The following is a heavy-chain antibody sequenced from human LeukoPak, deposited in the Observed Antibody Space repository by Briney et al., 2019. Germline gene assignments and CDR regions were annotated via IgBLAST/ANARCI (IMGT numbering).Heavy chain of an antibody. Sequence: SETLSLTCAVYGGSFSGYYWSWIRQPPGRGLEWIGEINHSGSTNYNPSLKSRVTISVDTSKNQFSLKLSSVTAADTAVYYCARGRANYYGSGSYDYWGQGTLVTVSS. CDR3: ARGRANYYGSGSYDY. V-gene: IGHV4-34*01. CDR2: INHSGST. CDR1: GGSFSGYY. J-gene: IGHJ4*02. D-gene: IGHD3-10*01.